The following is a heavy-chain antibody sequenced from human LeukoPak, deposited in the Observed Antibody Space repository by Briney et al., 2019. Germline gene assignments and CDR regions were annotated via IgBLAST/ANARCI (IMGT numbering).Heavy chain of an antibody. CDR1: GGSFSGYY. D-gene: IGHD6-6*01. CDR3: ARSPSIAARLLYYYMDV. V-gene: IGHV4-34*01. CDR2: INHSGST. J-gene: IGHJ6*03. Sequence: PSEALSLTCAVYGGSFSGYYWSWIRQPPGKGLEWIGEINHSGSTNYNPSLKSRVTISVDTSKNQFSLKLSPVTAADTAVYYCARSPSIAARLLYYYMDVWGKGTTVTVSS.